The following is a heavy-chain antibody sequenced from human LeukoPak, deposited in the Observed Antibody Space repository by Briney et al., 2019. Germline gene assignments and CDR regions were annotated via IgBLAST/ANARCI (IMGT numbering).Heavy chain of an antibody. Sequence: GGSLRLSCAASGFTFSYYYMSWIRQSPGKGLEWLSYISCSSIYTKYADSVKGRFTISRDNAKNSPYLQINSLRAEDTAVYYCARDPDYYDSSGSRNWAAYWGQGTLVTVSS. J-gene: IGHJ4*02. CDR3: ARDPDYYDSSGSRNWAAY. CDR2: ISCSSIYT. V-gene: IGHV3-11*05. D-gene: IGHD3-22*01. CDR1: GFTFSYYY.